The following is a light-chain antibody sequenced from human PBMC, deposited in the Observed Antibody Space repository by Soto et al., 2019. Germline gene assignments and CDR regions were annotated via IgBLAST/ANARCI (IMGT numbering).Light chain of an antibody. V-gene: IGLV2-14*03. CDR1: SSEVGAYNY. Sequence: QSVLTQPASVSGSPGHSIAISCTGTSSEVGAYNYVSWYQQHPGKAPKLMIYHVSNRPSGVSDRLSGSKSDNTASLTISGLQAEDEADYYCSSYTTSSTYVFGTGTKVTVL. CDR2: HVS. CDR3: SSYTTSSTYV. J-gene: IGLJ1*01.